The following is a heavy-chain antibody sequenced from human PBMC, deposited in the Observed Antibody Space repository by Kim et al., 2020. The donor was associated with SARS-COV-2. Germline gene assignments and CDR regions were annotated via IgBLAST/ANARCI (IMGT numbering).Heavy chain of an antibody. D-gene: IGHD3-3*01. Sequence: SETLSLTCTVSGGSISSGSYYWSWIRQPAGKGLEWIGRIYTSGSTNYNPSLKSRVTISVDTSKNQFSLKLSSVTAADTAVYYCARGLRPLEWSPTVKDVWGQGTTVTVSS. CDR3: ARGLRPLEWSPTVKDV. J-gene: IGHJ6*02. V-gene: IGHV4-61*02. CDR1: GGSISSGSYY. CDR2: IYTSGST.